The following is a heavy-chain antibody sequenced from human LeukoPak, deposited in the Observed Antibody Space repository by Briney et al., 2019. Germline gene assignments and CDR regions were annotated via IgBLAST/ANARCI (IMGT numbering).Heavy chain of an antibody. J-gene: IGHJ4*02. Sequence: GGSLRLSCAASGFTFSDYYMSWIRQAPGKGLEWVSYISSSGSTIYYADSVKGRFTISRENAKNSLYLQMNSLRAEDTAVYYCARVTAYCSSTSCAPVDFDYWGQGTLVTVSS. CDR3: ARVTAYCSSTSCAPVDFDY. D-gene: IGHD2-2*01. CDR2: ISSSGSTI. V-gene: IGHV3-11*04. CDR1: GFTFSDYY.